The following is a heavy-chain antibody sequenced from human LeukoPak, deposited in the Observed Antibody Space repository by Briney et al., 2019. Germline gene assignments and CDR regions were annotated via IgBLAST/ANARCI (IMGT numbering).Heavy chain of an antibody. J-gene: IGHJ4*02. CDR2: IGTTSGAI. Sequence: GGSLRLSCAASGFTFNAFGMNWVRQAPGKGLEWVSYIGTTSGAIYYADSVKGRFTISRDSVKNSLYLQMNSLRAEDTAVYYCARFRTWGDKAFDYWGQGTLVTVSS. V-gene: IGHV3-48*01. D-gene: IGHD2-21*02. CDR1: GFTFNAFG. CDR3: ARFRTWGDKAFDY.